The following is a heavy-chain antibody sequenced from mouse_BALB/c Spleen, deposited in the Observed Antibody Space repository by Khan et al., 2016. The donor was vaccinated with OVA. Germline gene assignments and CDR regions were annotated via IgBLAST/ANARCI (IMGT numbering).Heavy chain of an antibody. CDR3: ARIQGGDFDY. Sequence: EVQLVESGPGLVKPSQSLSLTCTVTGYSITSDYAWNWIRQFPGNKLEWMGYISYSGNTKYIPSLKSRISFTRDTSKNQFFLQLNFVTIEDTATYYCARIQGGDFDYWGQGTTLTVSS. J-gene: IGHJ2*01. CDR1: GYSITSDYA. V-gene: IGHV3-2*02. D-gene: IGHD3-2*02. CDR2: ISYSGNT.